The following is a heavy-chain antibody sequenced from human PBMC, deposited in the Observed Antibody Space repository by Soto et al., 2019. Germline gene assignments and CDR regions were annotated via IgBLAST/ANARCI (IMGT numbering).Heavy chain of an antibody. CDR1: GGSFSGYY. V-gene: IGHV4-34*01. Sequence: QVQLQQWGAGLLKPSETLSLTCAVYGGSFSGYYWSWIRQPPGKGLEWIGEINHSGSTNYNPSLKSRGTISVDTSKNQFSLKLSSVTAADTAVYYCAREGIVVVPAAIGRYYYGMDVWGQGTTVTVSS. J-gene: IGHJ6*02. D-gene: IGHD2-2*02. CDR2: INHSGST. CDR3: AREGIVVVPAAIGRYYYGMDV.